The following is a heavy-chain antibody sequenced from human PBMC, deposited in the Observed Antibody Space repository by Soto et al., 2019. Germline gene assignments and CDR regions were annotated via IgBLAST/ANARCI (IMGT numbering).Heavy chain of an antibody. CDR1: GGSISSSSYY. Sequence: QLQLQESGPGLVKPSETLSLTCTVSGGSISSSSYYWGWIRQPPGKGLEWIGSIYYSGSTYYNPSLKSRVTISVDTSKNQFSLKRSSVTAADTAVYYCARQSGYSGYCYYYYYGMDVWGQGTTVTVSS. J-gene: IGHJ6*02. CDR3: ARQSGYSGYCYYYYYGMDV. D-gene: IGHD5-12*01. V-gene: IGHV4-39*01. CDR2: IYYSGST.